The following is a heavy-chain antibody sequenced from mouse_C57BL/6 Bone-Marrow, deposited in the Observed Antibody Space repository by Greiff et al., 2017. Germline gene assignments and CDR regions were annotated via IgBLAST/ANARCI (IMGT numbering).Heavy chain of an antibody. D-gene: IGHD1-1*01. Sequence: QVQLQQSGAELARPGASVKMSCKASGYTFTSYTMHWVKQRPGQGLEWIGYINPSSGYTKYNQKFKDKATLTADKSSSTAYMQLSSLTSEDSAVYYCARYRFYYYGSYWYFDVWGTGTTVTVSS. CDR1: GYTFTSYT. CDR3: ARYRFYYYGSYWYFDV. J-gene: IGHJ1*03. CDR2: INPSSGYT. V-gene: IGHV1-4*01.